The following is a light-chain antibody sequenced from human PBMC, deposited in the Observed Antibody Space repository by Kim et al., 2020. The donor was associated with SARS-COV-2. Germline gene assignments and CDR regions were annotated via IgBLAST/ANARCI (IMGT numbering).Light chain of an antibody. V-gene: IGKV1D-12*01. CDR1: QDISSW. Sequence: GDRVTITCRASQDISSWLALYQQTPGKAPKVLIYEASNLQSGVPSRFSGSGSGTDFTLNINSLQPEDFATYYCQQAHGFPLTFGGGTTA. CDR3: QQAHGFPLT. J-gene: IGKJ4*01. CDR2: EAS.